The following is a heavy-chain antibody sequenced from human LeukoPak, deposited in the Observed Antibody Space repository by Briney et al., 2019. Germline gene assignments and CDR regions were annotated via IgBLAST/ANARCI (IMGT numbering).Heavy chain of an antibody. V-gene: IGHV4-34*01. Sequence: SETLSLTCAVYGGSSSGYYWSWIRQPPGKGLEWIGEINHSGSTNYNPSLKSRVTISVDTSKNQFSLKLSSVTAADTAVYYCARPSGDYWGQGTLVTVSS. CDR2: INHSGST. J-gene: IGHJ4*02. D-gene: IGHD7-27*01. CDR3: ARPSGDY. CDR1: GGSSSGYY.